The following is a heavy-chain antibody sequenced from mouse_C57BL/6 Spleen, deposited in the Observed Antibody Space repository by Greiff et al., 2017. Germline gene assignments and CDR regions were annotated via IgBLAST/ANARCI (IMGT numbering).Heavy chain of an antibody. CDR2: INPSNGGT. Sequence: QVQLQQPGTELVKPGASVKLSCKASGYTFTSYWMHWVKQRPGQGLEWIGNINPSNGGTNYNEKFKSKSTLTVDKSSSTAYMQLSSLTSEDSAVYYCARGECYCETYYAMDYWGQGTSVTVSS. D-gene: IGHD2-12*01. V-gene: IGHV1-53*01. CDR1: GYTFTSYW. J-gene: IGHJ4*01. CDR3: ARGECYCETYYAMDY.